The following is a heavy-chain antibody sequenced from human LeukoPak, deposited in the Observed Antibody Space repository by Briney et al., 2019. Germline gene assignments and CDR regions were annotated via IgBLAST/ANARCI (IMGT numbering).Heavy chain of an antibody. V-gene: IGHV4-59*01. CDR2: VSYSGST. D-gene: IGHD6-6*01. CDR3: ARGLSNYYYYAMDV. Sequence: NPSETLSLTCTVSGGSISNYYWSWIRQPPGKGLEWIGYVSYSGSTNYNPSLKSRVTISVDTSKNQVSLKLNSVTAADTAVYYCARGLSNYYYYAMDVWGQGTKVTVSS. J-gene: IGHJ6*02. CDR1: GGSISNYY.